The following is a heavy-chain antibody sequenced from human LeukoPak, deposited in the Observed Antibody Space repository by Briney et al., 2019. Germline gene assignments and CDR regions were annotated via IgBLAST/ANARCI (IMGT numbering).Heavy chain of an antibody. D-gene: IGHD6-19*01. CDR1: GYTFTSYY. V-gene: IGHV1-46*01. CDR2: INPSGGST. J-gene: IGHJ4*02. Sequence: ASVKVSCKASGYTFTSYYMHWVRQAPGQGLEWMGIINPSGGSTSYARKFQGRVTMTRDTSTSTVYMELSSLRSEDTAVYYCARDYSSGWPFDYWGQGTLVTVSS. CDR3: ARDYSSGWPFDY.